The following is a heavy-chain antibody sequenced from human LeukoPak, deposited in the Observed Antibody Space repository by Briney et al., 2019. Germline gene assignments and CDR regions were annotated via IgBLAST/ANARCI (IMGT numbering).Heavy chain of an antibody. CDR3: ARLTTTPPYYFDY. Sequence: SETLSLTCTVSGGSISSSSYYLGWIRQPPGKGLEWIGSIYYSGSTYYNPSLKSRVTISVDTSKNQFSLKLSSVTAADTAVYYCARLTTTPPYYFDYWGQGTLVTVSS. CDR2: IYYSGST. D-gene: IGHD4-11*01. V-gene: IGHV4-39*01. J-gene: IGHJ4*02. CDR1: GGSISSSSYY.